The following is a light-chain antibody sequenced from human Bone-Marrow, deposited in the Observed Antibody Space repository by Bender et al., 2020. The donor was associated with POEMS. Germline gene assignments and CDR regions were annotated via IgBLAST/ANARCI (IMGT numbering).Light chain of an antibody. Sequence: QSVLTQPPSASGTPGQRVTISCSGGSSNIGAHAVNWYQHLPGTAPKLLLYSSHRRPSEVPDRFSGSRSGTSASLAISGLQAEDEADYYCTSYTRNSVYVFGTGTKLTVL. V-gene: IGLV1-44*01. CDR3: TSYTRNSVYV. CDR1: SSNIGAHA. CDR2: SSH. J-gene: IGLJ1*01.